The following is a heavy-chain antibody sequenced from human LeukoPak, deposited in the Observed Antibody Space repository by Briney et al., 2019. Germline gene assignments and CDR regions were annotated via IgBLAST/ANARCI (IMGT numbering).Heavy chain of an antibody. CDR3: ALRIGYSSGWYS. D-gene: IGHD6-19*01. V-gene: IGHV4-34*01. Sequence: TSETLSLTCAVYGGSFSGYYWSWIRQPPGKGLEWIGEINHSGSTNYNPSLKSRVTISVDTSKNQFSLKLSSVTAADTAVYYCALRIGYSSGWYSWGQGTLVTVSS. CDR1: GGSFSGYY. J-gene: IGHJ4*02. CDR2: INHSGST.